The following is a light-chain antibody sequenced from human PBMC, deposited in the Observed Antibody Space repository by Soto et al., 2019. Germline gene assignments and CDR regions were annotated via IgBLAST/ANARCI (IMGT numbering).Light chain of an antibody. CDR2: SAT. CDR1: QSVSSY. J-gene: IGKJ4*01. CDR3: QQRSNWPRLT. Sequence: EIVLTQSPATLSLSPGERATLSCRASQSVSSYLAWYQQEPGQAPRLVFHSATTRANAFPSRFSASGSGTDFTLTISSLEPEDFAVYYCQQRSNWPRLTFGGGTKVDIK. V-gene: IGKV3-11*01.